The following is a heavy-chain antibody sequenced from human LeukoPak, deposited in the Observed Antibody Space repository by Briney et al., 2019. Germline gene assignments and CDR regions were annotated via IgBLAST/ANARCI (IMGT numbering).Heavy chain of an antibody. CDR1: GFTFSDYY. D-gene: IGHD5-24*01. CDR3: AREGRWLQLGSFDY. Sequence: GGSLRLSCAASGFTFSDYYMSWIRLAPGKGLEWVSYISSSGSTIYYADSVKGRFTISRDNAKNSLYLQMNSLRAEGTAVYYCAREGRWLQLGSFDYWGQGTLVTVSS. J-gene: IGHJ4*02. CDR2: ISSSGSTI. V-gene: IGHV3-11*04.